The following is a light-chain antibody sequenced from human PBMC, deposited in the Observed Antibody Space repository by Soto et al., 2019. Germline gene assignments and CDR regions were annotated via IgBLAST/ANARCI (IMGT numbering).Light chain of an antibody. Sequence: QSALAQPPSASGSPGQSVTISCTGTSSDVGDNYVSWYQQHLGKAPKLIIYEVTLRPSGVPDRFSGSKSGNTASLTVSGLQADDEAAYYCRAYAGSNTFVFGTGTKLTVL. J-gene: IGLJ1*01. CDR2: EVT. CDR3: RAYAGSNTFV. V-gene: IGLV2-8*01. CDR1: SSDVGDNY.